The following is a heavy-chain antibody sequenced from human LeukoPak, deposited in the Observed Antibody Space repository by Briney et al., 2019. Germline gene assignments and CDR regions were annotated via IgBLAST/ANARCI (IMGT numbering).Heavy chain of an antibody. CDR2: IYTSGST. CDR1: GGSISSYY. Sequence: SETLSLTCTVSGGSISSYYWSWIRQPAGKGLEWIGRIYTSGSTNYNPSLKSRVTMSVDTSKNQFSLKLSSVTAADTAVYYCAREDSSGYYADAFDIWGQGTMVTVSS. V-gene: IGHV4-4*07. D-gene: IGHD3-22*01. J-gene: IGHJ3*02. CDR3: AREDSSGYYADAFDI.